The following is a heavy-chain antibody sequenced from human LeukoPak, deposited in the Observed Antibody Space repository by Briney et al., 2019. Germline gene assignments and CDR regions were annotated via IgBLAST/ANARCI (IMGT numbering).Heavy chain of an antibody. CDR1: GGSISSYY. J-gene: IGHJ4*02. CDR2: IYYSGST. D-gene: IGHD1-20*01. V-gene: IGHV4-59*01. Sequence: PSETLSLTCTVSGGSISSYYWSWIRQPPGKGLEWIGYIYYSGSTNYNPSLKSRVTISVDTSKNQFSLKLSSVTAADTAVYYCARRHQDNWNYLDYWGQGTLVTVSS. CDR3: ARRHQDNWNYLDY.